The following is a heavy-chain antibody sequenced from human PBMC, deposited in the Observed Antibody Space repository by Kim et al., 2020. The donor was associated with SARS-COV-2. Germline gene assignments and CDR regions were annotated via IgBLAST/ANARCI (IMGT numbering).Heavy chain of an antibody. Sequence: SETLSLTCTVSGGSISSYYWSWIRQPPGKGLEWIGYIYYSGSTNYNPSLKSRVTISVDTSKNQFSLKLSSVTAADTAVYYCARVHDSGYSPPYFDYWGQGTLVTVSS. V-gene: IGHV4-59*01. CDR1: GGSISSYY. CDR3: ARVHDSGYSPPYFDY. J-gene: IGHJ4*02. D-gene: IGHD3-22*01. CDR2: IYYSGST.